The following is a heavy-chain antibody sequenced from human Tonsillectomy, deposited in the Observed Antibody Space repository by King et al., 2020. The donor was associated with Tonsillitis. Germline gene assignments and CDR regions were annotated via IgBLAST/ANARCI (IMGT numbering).Heavy chain of an antibody. CDR1: GFTFGDYA. CDR3: TRASYHSGSYDLFYYYYGMDG. Sequence: VQLVESGGGLVQPGRSLRLSCTASGFTFGDYAMSWFRQAPGKGLEWVGFIRSKPYGGTIEYAASVKGRFTISRDDSESIAYLQMNSLKTEDTAVYYCTRASYHSGSYDLFYYYYGMDGWGQGTTVTVSS. D-gene: IGHD3-10*01. V-gene: IGHV3-49*03. CDR2: IRSKPYGGTI. J-gene: IGHJ6*02.